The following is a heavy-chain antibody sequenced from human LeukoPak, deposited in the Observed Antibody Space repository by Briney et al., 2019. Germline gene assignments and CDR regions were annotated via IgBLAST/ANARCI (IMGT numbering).Heavy chain of an antibody. CDR2: ISAYNGNT. CDR1: GYTFTGYY. CDR3: ARDFPGSGWFDP. V-gene: IGHV1-18*04. Sequence: GASVKVSCKASGYTFTGYYMHWVRQAPGQGLEWMGWISAYNGNTNYAQKLQGRVTMTTDTSTSTAYMELRSLRSDDTAVYYCARDFPGSGWFDPWGQGTLVTVSS. J-gene: IGHJ5*02.